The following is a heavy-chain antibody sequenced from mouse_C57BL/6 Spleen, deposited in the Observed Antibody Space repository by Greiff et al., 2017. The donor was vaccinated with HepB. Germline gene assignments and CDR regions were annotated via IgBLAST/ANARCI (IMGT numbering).Heavy chain of an antibody. CDR3: AGWGGSSYWSFDV. V-gene: IGHV1-72*01. Sequence: QVQLQQPGAELVKPGASVKLSCKASGYTFTSYWMHWVKQRPGRGLEWIGRIDPNSGGTKYNKKFKSKATLTVDTPSSTAYRQLSSLTSEDSTVYYCAGWGGSSYWSFDVWGTGTTVTVSS. J-gene: IGHJ1*03. CDR1: GYTFTSYW. D-gene: IGHD1-1*01. CDR2: IDPNSGGT.